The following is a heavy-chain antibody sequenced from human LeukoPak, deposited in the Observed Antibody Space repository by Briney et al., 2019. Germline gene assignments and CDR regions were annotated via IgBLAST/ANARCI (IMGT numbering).Heavy chain of an antibody. J-gene: IGHJ6*02. CDR3: ARGYDSSGYYSVYYYYGMDV. CDR2: ISAHNGNT. V-gene: IGHV1-18*01. D-gene: IGHD3-22*01. CDR1: GYTFIRYG. Sequence: SVKVSCKASGYTFIRYGISWVRQAPGQGLEWMGWISAHNGNTNYAQKLQGRVTMTTDTSTSTAYMELRSLRSDDTAVYYCARGYDSSGYYSVYYYYGMDVWGQGTTVTVSS.